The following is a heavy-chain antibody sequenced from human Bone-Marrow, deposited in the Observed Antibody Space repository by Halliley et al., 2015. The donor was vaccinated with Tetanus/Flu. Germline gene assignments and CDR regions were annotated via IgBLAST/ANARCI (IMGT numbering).Heavy chain of an antibody. D-gene: IGHD2-15*01. CDR3: ARDDGGSQYIADWFDS. J-gene: IGHJ5*01. CDR2: ISHDGNDK. CDR1: GFTFSTYP. V-gene: IGHV3-30*03. Sequence: CAASGFTFSTYPMHWVRQAPGKGLEWVAGISHDGNDKSYEDSVNGRFSISRDSSKSTLSLQMNSLRVEDTAVYYCARDDGGSQYIADWFDSWGQGTLVTVSS.